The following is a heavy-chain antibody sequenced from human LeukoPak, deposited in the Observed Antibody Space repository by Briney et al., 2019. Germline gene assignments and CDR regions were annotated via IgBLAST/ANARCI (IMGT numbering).Heavy chain of an antibody. V-gene: IGHV1-69*13. CDR3: ARGWLAETTVVTPYNY. Sequence: ASVKVSCKASGGTFSNYAINWVRQAPGQGLEWMGGIIPIFGKANYAQKFQGRVTITADESTRTAYMELSSLRSEDTAVYYCARGWLAETTVVTPYNYWGRGTLVSVSS. CDR2: IIPIFGKA. D-gene: IGHD4-23*01. CDR1: GGTFSNYA. J-gene: IGHJ4*02.